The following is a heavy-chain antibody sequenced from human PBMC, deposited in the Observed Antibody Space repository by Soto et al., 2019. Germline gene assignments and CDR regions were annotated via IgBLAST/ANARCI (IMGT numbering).Heavy chain of an antibody. Sequence: XSVKVSCKASVYIFTCYYMHWVRQAPGQGLEWMGWINPNSGGTNYAQKFQGRVTMTRDTSINTAYMDLSRLRSDDTAVYYCARDGKLVGWFDHWGQGTLVTVSS. CDR1: VYIFTCYY. D-gene: IGHD6-13*01. CDR2: INPNSGGT. J-gene: IGHJ5*02. CDR3: ARDGKLVGWFDH. V-gene: IGHV1-2*02.